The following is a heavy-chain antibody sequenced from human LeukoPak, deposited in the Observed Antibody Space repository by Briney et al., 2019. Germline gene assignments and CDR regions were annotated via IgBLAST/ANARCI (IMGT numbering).Heavy chain of an antibody. J-gene: IGHJ5*02. CDR1: GFTFSSYS. CDR2: ISSSSSYI. D-gene: IGHD3-22*01. CDR3: AGTYYYDSSGYREDWFDP. Sequence: GGSLRLSYAASGFTFSSYSMNWVRQAPGKGLEWVSSISSSSSYIYYADSVKGRFTISRDNAKKSLYLQMNSLRAEDTAVYYCAGTYYYDSSGYREDWFDPWGQGTLVTVSS. V-gene: IGHV3-21*01.